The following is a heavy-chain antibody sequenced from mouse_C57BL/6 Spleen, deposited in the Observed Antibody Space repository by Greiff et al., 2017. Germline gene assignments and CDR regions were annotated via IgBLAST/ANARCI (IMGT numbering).Heavy chain of an antibody. CDR2: IYPSDSET. V-gene: IGHV1-61*01. CDR1: GYTFTSYW. Sequence: QVQLQQPGAELVRPGSSVKLSCKASGYTFTSYWMDWVKQRPGQGLEWIGNIYPSDSETHYNQKFKDKATLTVDKSSSTVYMQLSSLTSEDSAVYYCAREGYYGSSQAWFAYWGQGTLVTVSA. CDR3: AREGYYGSSQAWFAY. D-gene: IGHD1-1*01. J-gene: IGHJ3*01.